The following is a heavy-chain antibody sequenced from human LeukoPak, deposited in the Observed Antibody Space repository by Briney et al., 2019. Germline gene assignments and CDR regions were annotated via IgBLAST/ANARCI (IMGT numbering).Heavy chain of an antibody. J-gene: IGHJ4*02. CDR2: ISSSSSYI. Sequence: GGSLRLSCAASGFTFSSYSMNWVRQAPGKGLEGVSSISSSSSYIYYADSVKGRFTISRDNAKNSLYLQMNSLRAEDTAVYYCARDLPSYDSSGYYYGYWGQGTLVTVSS. CDR1: GFTFSSYS. D-gene: IGHD3-22*01. V-gene: IGHV3-21*01. CDR3: ARDLPSYDSSGYYYGY.